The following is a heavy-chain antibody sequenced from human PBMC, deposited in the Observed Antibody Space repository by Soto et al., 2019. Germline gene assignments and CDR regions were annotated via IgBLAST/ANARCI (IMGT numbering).Heavy chain of an antibody. D-gene: IGHD4-17*01. CDR3: ARAGDYGAAQNSRALYGMDV. Sequence: QVQLVQSGAEVKKPGASVKVSCKASGYTFAGYYMHWVRQAPGQGLEWMGWINPNSGGTNYAQKFQGWVTMTRDTSISPAYMELSRLRSDDTAVYYWARAGDYGAAQNSRALYGMDVWGQGTTVTVSS. V-gene: IGHV1-2*04. CDR2: INPNSGGT. CDR1: GYTFAGYY. J-gene: IGHJ6*02.